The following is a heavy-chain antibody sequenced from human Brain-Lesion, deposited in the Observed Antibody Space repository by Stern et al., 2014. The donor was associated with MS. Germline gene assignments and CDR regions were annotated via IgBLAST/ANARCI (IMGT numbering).Heavy chain of an antibody. V-gene: IGHV3-7*01. CDR2: IKESGTEK. J-gene: IGHJ6*02. CDR1: GFTFGNYW. CDR3: ARVHNTIYGIVTQRGSGMDV. Sequence: EVQLVESGGGLVQPGGSLTISCTAAGFTFGNYWMTWVRQAPGKGLEWVANIKESGTEKNYVDSVKGRFTISRDNARNSLYLQMNSLRVEDTALYYCARVHNTIYGIVTQRGSGMDVWGQGTTVIVSS. D-gene: IGHD3-3*01.